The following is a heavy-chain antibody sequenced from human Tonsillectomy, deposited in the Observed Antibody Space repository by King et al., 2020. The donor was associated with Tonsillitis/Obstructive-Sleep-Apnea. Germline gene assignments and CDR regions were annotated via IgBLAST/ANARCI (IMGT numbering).Heavy chain of an antibody. CDR1: GCTFSSYW. D-gene: IGHD3-3*01. CDR2: IKQDGSEK. Sequence: VQLVESGGGLVQPGGSLRLSCAASGCTFSSYWMSWVRQAPGKGLEWVANIKQDGSEKYYVDSVKGGFTISRDNAKNSLYLQMNSLRAEDTAVYYCASDRYYDFWSGNDAFDIWGQGTMVTVSS. V-gene: IGHV3-7*04. CDR3: ASDRYYDFWSGNDAFDI. J-gene: IGHJ3*02.